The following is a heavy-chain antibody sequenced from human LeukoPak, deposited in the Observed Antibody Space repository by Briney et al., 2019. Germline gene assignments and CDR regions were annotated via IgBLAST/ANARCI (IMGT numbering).Heavy chain of an antibody. CDR2: ISYDGSNK. V-gene: IGHV3-30*18. CDR3: AKDEPSCSGDCKIDD. CDR1: GFTFSSYG. Sequence: PGGSLRLSCAASGFTFSSYGMHWVRQAPGKGLEWVAVISYDGSNKYYADSVKGRFTISRDNSKNTLYLQMNSLTAEDTALYYCAKDEPSCSGDCKIDDWGQGTLVTVSS. J-gene: IGHJ4*02. D-gene: IGHD2-21*02.